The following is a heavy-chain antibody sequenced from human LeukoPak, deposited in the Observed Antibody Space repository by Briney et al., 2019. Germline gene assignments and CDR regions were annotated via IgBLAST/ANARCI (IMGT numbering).Heavy chain of an antibody. CDR1: GFTFDDYA. D-gene: IGHD6-19*01. CDR2: ISWNSGSI. CDR3: ARGHWLAPFDH. J-gene: IGHJ4*02. V-gene: IGHV3-9*01. Sequence: GGSLRLSCAASGFTFDDYAMHWVRQAPGKGLEWVSGISWNSGSIGYADSVKGRFSISRDNSKNTLYLQMNSLRVDDTAVYYCARGHWLAPFDHWGQGTVVTVSS.